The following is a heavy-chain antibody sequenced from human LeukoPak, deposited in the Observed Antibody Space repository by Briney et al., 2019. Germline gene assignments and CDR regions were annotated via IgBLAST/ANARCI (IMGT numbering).Heavy chain of an antibody. D-gene: IGHD3-22*01. V-gene: IGHV4-59*12. CDR1: GGYIRSYY. CDR3: AREEVAGGYYAFDI. CDR2: IYYSGST. J-gene: IGHJ3*02. Sequence: SETLSLTCTVSGGYIRSYYWSWIRQPPGKGLEWIGYIYYSGSTNYNPSLKSRVTISVDTSKKQLSLKLSSVTAADTAVYYCAREEVAGGYYAFDIWGQGTMVTVSS.